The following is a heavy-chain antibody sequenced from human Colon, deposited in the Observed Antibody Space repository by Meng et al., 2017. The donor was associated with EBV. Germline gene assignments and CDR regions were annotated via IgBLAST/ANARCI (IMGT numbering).Heavy chain of an antibody. CDR2: INHSGST. Sequence: QVQRQQWGAGLFKPSETLSLTCAVYGGSFSGYYWSWIRQPPEKGLEWIGEINHSGSTNYNPSLKSRVTISVDTSKKQFSLKLSSVTAADTAVYYCARGPGGSYYLYYFDYWGQGTLVTVSS. V-gene: IGHV4-34*01. J-gene: IGHJ4*02. D-gene: IGHD1-26*01. CDR1: GGSFSGYY. CDR3: ARGPGGSYYLYYFDY.